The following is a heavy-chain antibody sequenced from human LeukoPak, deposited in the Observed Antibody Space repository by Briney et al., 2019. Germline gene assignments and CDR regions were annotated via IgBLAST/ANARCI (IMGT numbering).Heavy chain of an antibody. J-gene: IGHJ4*02. CDR3: ARDRDYYAIDY. CDR2: IGKDGSGK. Sequence: GGSLRLSCAASGFTFSSYWMGWVRQAPGKGLEWVANIGKDGSGKNYVDSVKGRFTISRDNAKNSLYLQMNSLRAEDTAVYYCARDRDYYAIDYWGQGTLVTVSS. V-gene: IGHV3-7*01. D-gene: IGHD3-22*01. CDR1: GFTFSSYW.